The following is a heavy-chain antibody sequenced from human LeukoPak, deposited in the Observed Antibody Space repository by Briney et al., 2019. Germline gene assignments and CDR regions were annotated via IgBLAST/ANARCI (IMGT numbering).Heavy chain of an antibody. CDR3: ARSYYYDSSGYYPPDY. J-gene: IGHJ4*02. CDR2: ISAYTGKT. CDR1: GYTFTNYG. D-gene: IGHD3-22*01. Sequence: ASVKVSCEASGYTFTNYGISWVRQAPGQGLEWMGWISAYTGKTNYAQSLQGGVTMTTDTSTSTAYMELRSLRSDDTAVYYCARSYYYDSSGYYPPDYWGQGALVTVSS. V-gene: IGHV1-18*01.